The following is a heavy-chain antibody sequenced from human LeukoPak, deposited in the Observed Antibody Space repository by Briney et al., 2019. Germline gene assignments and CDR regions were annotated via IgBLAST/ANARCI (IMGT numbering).Heavy chain of an antibody. CDR2: INPNSGGT. CDR1: GYTFTGYY. Sequence: ASVKVSCKASGYTFTGYYMHWVRQAPGQGLEWMGWINPNSGGTNYAQKFQGRVTMTRDTSISTAYMELSRLRSDDTAVYYCARQLPPGPANYFDYWGQGTLVTVSS. CDR3: ARQLPPGPANYFDY. V-gene: IGHV1-2*02. D-gene: IGHD1-1*01. J-gene: IGHJ4*02.